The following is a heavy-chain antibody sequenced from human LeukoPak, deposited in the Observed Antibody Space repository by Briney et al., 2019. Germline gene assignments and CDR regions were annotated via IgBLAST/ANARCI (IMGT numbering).Heavy chain of an antibody. J-gene: IGHJ5*02. D-gene: IGHD4-11*01. V-gene: IGHV4-39*07. Sequence: SETLSLTCTVSGGSISSSSYYWGWIRQPPGKGLEWIGSIYYSGSTYYNPSLKSRVTISVDTSKNQFSLKMSFVTAADTAVYYCARTVSNSGYWFDAWGQGTPVTVSS. CDR2: IYYSGST. CDR1: GGSISSSSYY. CDR3: ARTVSNSGYWFDA.